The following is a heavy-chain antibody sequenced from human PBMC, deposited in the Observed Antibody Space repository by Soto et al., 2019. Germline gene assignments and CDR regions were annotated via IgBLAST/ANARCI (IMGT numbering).Heavy chain of an antibody. CDR3: ARMVFGVVSRTTEYYYYMDV. D-gene: IGHD3-3*01. CDR2: MNPNSGNT. Sequence: GASVKVSCKASGYTFTGHYIHWVRQATGQGLEWMGWMNPNSGNTGYAQKFQGRVTMTRNTSISTAYMELSSLRPEDTAVYYCARMVFGVVSRTTEYYYYMDVWGKGTTVTVSS. CDR1: GYTFTGHY. V-gene: IGHV1-8*02. J-gene: IGHJ6*03.